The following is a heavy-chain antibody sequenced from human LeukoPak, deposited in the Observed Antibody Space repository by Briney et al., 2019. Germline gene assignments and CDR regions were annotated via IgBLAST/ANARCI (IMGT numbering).Heavy chain of an antibody. J-gene: IGHJ5*02. Sequence: GGSLRLSCAASGFTFSGYGMHWVRQPPGRGLEWVAVISYDGGNKYYADSVKGRFTISRDNSKNTLYLQMNSLRAEDTAVYYCAKEVWVSEARWFDPWGQGTLVTVSS. V-gene: IGHV3-30*18. D-gene: IGHD6-6*01. CDR2: ISYDGGNK. CDR1: GFTFSGYG. CDR3: AKEVWVSEARWFDP.